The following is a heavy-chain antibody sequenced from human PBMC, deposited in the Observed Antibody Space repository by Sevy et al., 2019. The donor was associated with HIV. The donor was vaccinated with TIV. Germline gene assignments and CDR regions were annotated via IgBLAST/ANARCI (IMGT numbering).Heavy chain of an antibody. J-gene: IGHJ6*02. V-gene: IGHV3-11*04. CDR3: AGGGGYCSSTSCPLTYYYGMDV. CDR2: ISSRGSTI. CDR1: GFTFSDYY. Sequence: GGYLRLSCAASGFTFSDYYMSWIRQAPGKGLEWVSYISSRGSTIYYADSVKGRFTISRDNAKNSLYLQMNSLRAEDSAVYYCAGGGGYCSSTSCPLTYYYGMDVWGQGTTVTVSS. D-gene: IGHD2-2*03.